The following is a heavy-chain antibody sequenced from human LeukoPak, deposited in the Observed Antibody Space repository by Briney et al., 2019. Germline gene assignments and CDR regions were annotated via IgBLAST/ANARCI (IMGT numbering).Heavy chain of an antibody. CDR2: IYTSGST. D-gene: IGHD3-3*01. Sequence: KPSETLSLTCTVSGGSISSGSYYWSWIRQPAGKGLEWIGRIYTSGSTNYNPSLKSRVTISVDTSKNQFSLKLSSVTAADTAVYYCARDLEWYYYYMDVWGKGTTVTVSS. V-gene: IGHV4-61*02. CDR1: GGSISSGSYY. J-gene: IGHJ6*03. CDR3: ARDLEWYYYYMDV.